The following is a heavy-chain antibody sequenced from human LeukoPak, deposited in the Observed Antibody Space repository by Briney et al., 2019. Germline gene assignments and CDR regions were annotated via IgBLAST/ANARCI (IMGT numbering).Heavy chain of an antibody. D-gene: IGHD6-13*01. Sequence: AGGSLRLSCAASGFTFSSYSMNWVRQAPGKGLEWVSSISSSSSYIYYADSVKGRFTISRDNAKNSLYLQMNSLRAEDTAVYYCARDLSRIRAAAGFDPWGQGTLVTVSS. CDR2: ISSSSSYI. J-gene: IGHJ5*02. CDR3: ARDLSRIRAAAGFDP. CDR1: GFTFSSYS. V-gene: IGHV3-21*01.